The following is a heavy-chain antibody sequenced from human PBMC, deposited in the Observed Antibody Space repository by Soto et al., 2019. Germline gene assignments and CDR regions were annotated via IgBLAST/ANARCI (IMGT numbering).Heavy chain of an antibody. J-gene: IGHJ5*02. CDR3: ARDDNGDKGRAFDP. D-gene: IGHD4-17*01. CDR1: GGSISNYY. Sequence: SETLSLTCTVSGGSISNYYWSWIRQPAGKGLEWIGRIYTSGNTNYNPSLKGRVTMSVDMSKNQFSLKLSSVAAADTTVYYCARDDNGDKGRAFDPWGQGTLVTVYS. CDR2: IYTSGNT. V-gene: IGHV4-4*07.